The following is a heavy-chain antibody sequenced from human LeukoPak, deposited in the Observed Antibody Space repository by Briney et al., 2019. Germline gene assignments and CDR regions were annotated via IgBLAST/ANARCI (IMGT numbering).Heavy chain of an antibody. Sequence: PSETLSLTCTVSGGSISFYYWSWIRQPPGKGLEWIGFIYYSGSTNYNPPLKSRVTISVDTSKNQFSLKLSSVTAADTAMYYCARDARGSSYMDVWGQGTTVTVSS. V-gene: IGHV4-59*01. J-gene: IGHJ6*02. CDR3: ARDARGSSYMDV. CDR2: IYYSGST. CDR1: GGSISFYY. D-gene: IGHD3-10*01.